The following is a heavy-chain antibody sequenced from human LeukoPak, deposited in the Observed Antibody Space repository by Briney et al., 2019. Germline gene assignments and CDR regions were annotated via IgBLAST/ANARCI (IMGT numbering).Heavy chain of an antibody. J-gene: IGHJ4*02. V-gene: IGHV3-21*01. CDR1: GFTFSSYS. D-gene: IGHD1-7*01. CDR2: ISSSSSYI. CDR3: ARVGITGTSFDY. Sequence: GGSLRLSCAASGFTFSSYSMTWVRQAPGKGLEWVSSISSSSSYIYYADSVKGRFTISRDNAKNSLYLQMNSLRAEDAAVYYCARVGITGTSFDYWGQGTLVTVSS.